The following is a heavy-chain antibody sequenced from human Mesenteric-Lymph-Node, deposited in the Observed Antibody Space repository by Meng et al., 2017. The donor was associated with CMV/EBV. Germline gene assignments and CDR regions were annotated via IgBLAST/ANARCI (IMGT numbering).Heavy chain of an antibody. CDR1: GFTFSSYA. J-gene: IGHJ4*02. CDR3: ARRRYSGSSLIDF. CDR2: ISYDGSNK. D-gene: IGHD6-6*01. V-gene: IGHV3-30*04. Sequence: GGSLRLSCAASGFTFSSYAMHWVRQAPGKGLEWVAVISYDGSNKYYADSVKGRFTISRDNSKNTLYLQMNSLRAEDTAVYYCARRRYSGSSLIDFWGQGTLVTVSS.